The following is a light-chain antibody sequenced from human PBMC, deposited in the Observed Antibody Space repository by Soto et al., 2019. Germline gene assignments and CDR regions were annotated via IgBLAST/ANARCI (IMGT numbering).Light chain of an antibody. CDR1: SSDVGVYNY. CDR2: DVS. CDR3: CSYTTSNTRQIV. J-gene: IGLJ1*01. Sequence: QSALTQPASVSGSPGQSITISCTGTSSDVGVYNYVSWYQHHPGKAPKLMIYDVSNRPSGVSNRFSGSKSGNTASLTISGLQPEDEADYYCCSYTTSNTRQIVFGTGTKLTV. V-gene: IGLV2-14*03.